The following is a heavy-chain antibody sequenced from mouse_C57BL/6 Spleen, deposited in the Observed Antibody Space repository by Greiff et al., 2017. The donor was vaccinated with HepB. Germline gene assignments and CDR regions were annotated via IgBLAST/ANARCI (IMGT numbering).Heavy chain of an antibody. J-gene: IGHJ1*03. CDR3: ALITTVVDWYFDV. CDR1: GYAFSSYW. CDR2: IYPGDGDT. V-gene: IGHV1-80*01. D-gene: IGHD1-1*01. Sequence: VKLQQSGAELVKPGASVKISCKASGYAFSSYWMNWVKQRPGKGLEWIGQIYPGDGDTNYNGKFKGKATLTADKSSSTAYMQLSSLTSEDSAVYFCALITTVVDWYFDVWGTGTTVTVSS.